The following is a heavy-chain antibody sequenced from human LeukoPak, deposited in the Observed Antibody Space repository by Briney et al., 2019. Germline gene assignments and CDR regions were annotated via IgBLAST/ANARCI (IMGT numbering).Heavy chain of an antibody. D-gene: IGHD5-18*01. CDR3: AKVVGYSYGHFDY. V-gene: IGHV3-23*01. CDR1: GFTFSTYA. J-gene: IGHJ4*02. Sequence: PGGSLRLSCAASGFTFSTYAMSWVRQAPGEGLEWVSAISGSGDIIYYADSVKGRFTISRDNSKNTLYLQMNSLRAEDTAVYYCAKVVGYSYGHFDYWGQGTLVTVSS. CDR2: ISGSGDII.